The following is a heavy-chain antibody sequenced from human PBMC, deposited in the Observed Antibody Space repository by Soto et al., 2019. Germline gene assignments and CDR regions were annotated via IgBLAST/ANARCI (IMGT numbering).Heavy chain of an antibody. Sequence: QVQLVESGGGVVQPGRSLRLSCAASGFTFSSYGMHWVRQAPGKGLEWVAVISYDGSNKYYADSVKGRFTISRDNSKNTLYLQMNSLRAEDTAVYYCAKDLRWGNIVATITEMPYYWGQGTLVTVSS. CDR3: AKDLRWGNIVATITEMPYY. CDR2: ISYDGSNK. D-gene: IGHD5-12*01. V-gene: IGHV3-30*18. CDR1: GFTFSSYG. J-gene: IGHJ4*02.